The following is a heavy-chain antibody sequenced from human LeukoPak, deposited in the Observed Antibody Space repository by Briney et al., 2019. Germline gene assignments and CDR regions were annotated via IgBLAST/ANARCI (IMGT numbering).Heavy chain of an antibody. Sequence: GGSLRLSCAASGFAFSSYWMSWVRQAPGKGLEWVANIKQDGSEKYYVDSVKGRFTISRDDAKDSLFLQMNSLRVEDTAVYYCARDKDSWDYGDFYDNWGQGTLVTVSS. CDR2: IKQDGSEK. J-gene: IGHJ4*02. CDR3: ARDKDSWDYGDFYDN. D-gene: IGHD4-17*01. CDR1: GFAFSSYW. V-gene: IGHV3-7*01.